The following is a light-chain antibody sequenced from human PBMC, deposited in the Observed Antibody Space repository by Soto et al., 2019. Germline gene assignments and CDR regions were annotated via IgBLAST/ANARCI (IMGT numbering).Light chain of an antibody. Sequence: QSALTQPASVSGSPGQSITISCSGSSNDVGGYNLVSWYQHHPGKAPKLIIYEGNKRPSGVSDRFSGSRSGNTASLTISTLQAEDEADYSCCSFAGGATFVFGGGTKVTVL. CDR3: CSFAGGATFV. CDR2: EGN. V-gene: IGLV2-23*03. CDR1: SNDVGGYNL. J-gene: IGLJ2*01.